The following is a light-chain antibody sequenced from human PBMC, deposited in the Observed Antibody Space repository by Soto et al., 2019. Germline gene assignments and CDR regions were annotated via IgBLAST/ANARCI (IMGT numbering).Light chain of an antibody. CDR2: DAS. Sequence: EILLTQSPVTLSLSPGERATLSCRASQSVSSYLAWYQQKPGQAPRLLIYDASNRATGIPARFSGSGSGTDFALTISSLEPEDFAVYYCQQRNSWPLTFGGGTKV. J-gene: IGKJ4*01. CDR3: QQRNSWPLT. CDR1: QSVSSY. V-gene: IGKV3-11*01.